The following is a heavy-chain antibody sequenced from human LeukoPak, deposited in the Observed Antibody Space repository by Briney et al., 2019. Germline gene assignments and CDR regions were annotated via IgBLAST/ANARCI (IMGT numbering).Heavy chain of an antibody. Sequence: GGSLRLSCAASGFTFSSYAMHWVRQAPGKGLEWVAVISYDGSNKYYADSVKGRFTISRDNSKNTLYLQMNSLRAEDTAVYYCAREPAIVVVPAAIFDYWGQGTLVTVSS. CDR3: AREPAIVVVPAAIFDY. V-gene: IGHV3-30-3*01. CDR2: ISYDGSNK. J-gene: IGHJ4*02. D-gene: IGHD2-2*01. CDR1: GFTFSSYA.